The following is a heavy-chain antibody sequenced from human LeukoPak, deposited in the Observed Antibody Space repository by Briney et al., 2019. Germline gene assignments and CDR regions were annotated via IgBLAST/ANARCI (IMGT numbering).Heavy chain of an antibody. Sequence: PGRSLRLSCAASGFTFSSYGMHWVRQAPGKGLEWVAVISYDGSNKYYADSVKGRFTISRDNSKNTLYLQMNSLRAEDTAVYYCAKTRHYCSGGSCYSRYYYGMDVWGQGTTVTVSS. CDR2: ISYDGSNK. CDR1: GFTFSSYG. V-gene: IGHV3-30*18. D-gene: IGHD2-15*01. J-gene: IGHJ6*02. CDR3: AKTRHYCSGGSCYSRYYYGMDV.